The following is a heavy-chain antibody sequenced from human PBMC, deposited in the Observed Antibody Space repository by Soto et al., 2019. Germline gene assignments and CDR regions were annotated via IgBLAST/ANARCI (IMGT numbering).Heavy chain of an antibody. CDR3: AREWYCSGGSCNSGFDY. CDR2: IYSGGST. CDR1: GFTVSSNY. Sequence: GGSLRLSCAASGFTVSSNYMSWVRQAPGKGLEWVSVIYSGGSTHYADSVKGRFTISRDNSKNTLYLQMNSLRAEDTAVYYCAREWYCSGGSCNSGFDYWGQRTLVTGSS. D-gene: IGHD2-15*01. J-gene: IGHJ4*02. V-gene: IGHV3-66*01.